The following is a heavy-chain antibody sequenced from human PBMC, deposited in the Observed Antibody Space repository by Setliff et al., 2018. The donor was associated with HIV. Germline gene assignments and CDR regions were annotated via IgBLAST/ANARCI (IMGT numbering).Heavy chain of an antibody. V-gene: IGHV4-31*03. CDR1: GGSISSGAYY. CDR2: IYYSGST. Sequence: PSETLSLTCSVSGGSISSGAYYWSWIRQHPGKGLEWIGYIYYSGSTFYNPSLKSRVTMTTDASTSTAFMELYNLRSDDTAVYYCVREFSWSAFYFDSWGQGTLVTVSS. J-gene: IGHJ4*02. D-gene: IGHD2-8*02. CDR3: VREFSWSAFYFDS.